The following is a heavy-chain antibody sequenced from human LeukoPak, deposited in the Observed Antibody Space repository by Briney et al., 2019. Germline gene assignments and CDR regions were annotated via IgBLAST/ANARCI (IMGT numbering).Heavy chain of an antibody. D-gene: IGHD5-12*01. CDR3: ARAPPPYSPYYYYYGMDV. CDR1: GGSISSGGYY. Sequence: SETLSLTCTVSGGSISSGGYYWSWIRQHPGKGLEWIVYIYYSGSTYYNPSLKSRVTISVDTSKNQFSLKLSSVTAADTAVYYCARAPPPYSPYYYYYGMDVWGKGTTVTVSS. J-gene: IGHJ6*04. V-gene: IGHV4-31*03. CDR2: IYYSGST.